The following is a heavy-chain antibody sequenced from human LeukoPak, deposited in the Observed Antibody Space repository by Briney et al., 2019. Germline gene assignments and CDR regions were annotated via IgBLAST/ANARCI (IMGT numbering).Heavy chain of an antibody. CDR1: GGSFSGYY. J-gene: IGHJ5*02. Sequence: SETLSLTCAVYGGSFSGYYWSWIRQPPGKGLEWIGEINHSGSTNYNPSLKSRVTISVDTSKNQFSLKLSSVTAADTAVYYCARVGRSGYRYNWLDPWGQGTLVTVSS. CDR3: ARVGRSGYRYNWLDP. D-gene: IGHD3-3*01. CDR2: INHSGST. V-gene: IGHV4-34*01.